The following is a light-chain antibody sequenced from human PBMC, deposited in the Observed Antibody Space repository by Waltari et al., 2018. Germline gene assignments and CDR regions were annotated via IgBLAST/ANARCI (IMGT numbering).Light chain of an antibody. J-gene: IGLJ2*01. V-gene: IGLV2-14*03. CDR2: DVN. Sequence: QSALIQPASVSGSPGQSITISCTGSSSDVGGDDSVSWYEDHPGQAPKVIIYDVNKRPSGVSDRFSGSKSGNTASLTISGLQAEDEATFYCSSQSTNNGVIFGGGTKVTVL. CDR3: SSQSTNNGVI. CDR1: SSDVGGDDS.